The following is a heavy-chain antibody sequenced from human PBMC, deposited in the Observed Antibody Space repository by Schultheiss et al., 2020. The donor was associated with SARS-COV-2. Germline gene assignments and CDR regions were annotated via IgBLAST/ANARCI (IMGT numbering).Heavy chain of an antibody. CDR1: GYTFTSYG. CDR3: ARVLSSVWELGPPNDAFDI. CDR2: ISAYNGNT. Sequence: ASVKVSCKASGYTFTSYGISWVRQAPGQGLEWMGWISAYNGNTNYAQKLQGRVTMTRDTSISTAYMELSRLRSDDTAVYYCARVLSSVWELGPPNDAFDIWGQGTMVTVSS. J-gene: IGHJ3*02. V-gene: IGHV1-18*01. D-gene: IGHD1-26*01.